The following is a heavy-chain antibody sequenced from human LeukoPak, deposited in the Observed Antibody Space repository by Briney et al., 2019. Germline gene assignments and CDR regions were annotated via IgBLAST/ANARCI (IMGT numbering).Heavy chain of an antibody. V-gene: IGHV4-34*01. D-gene: IGHD2-15*01. Sequence: PSETLSLTCAVYGGSFSGYYWSCIRQPPGRGLEWIGDINQGGSTNYNPALKSRVTISLDTSKSQFSLKLNSVTAADTAVYYCARSMGVVATQGASWFDPWGQGTLVTVSS. CDR2: INQGGST. J-gene: IGHJ5*02. CDR3: ARSMGVVATQGASWFDP. CDR1: GGSFSGYY.